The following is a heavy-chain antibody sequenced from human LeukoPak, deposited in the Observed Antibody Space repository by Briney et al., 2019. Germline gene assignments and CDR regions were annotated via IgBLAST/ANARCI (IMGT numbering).Heavy chain of an antibody. J-gene: IGHJ3*02. Sequence: SETLSLTCTVSGGSISSSSYYWGWIRQPPGKGLEWIGSIYYSGSTYYNPSLKSRVTISVDTSKNQFSLKLSSVTAADTAVYYCASINPYYSDSSGYYHDAFDIWGQGTMVTVST. D-gene: IGHD3-22*01. V-gene: IGHV4-39*07. CDR1: GGSISSSSYY. CDR3: ASINPYYSDSSGYYHDAFDI. CDR2: IYYSGST.